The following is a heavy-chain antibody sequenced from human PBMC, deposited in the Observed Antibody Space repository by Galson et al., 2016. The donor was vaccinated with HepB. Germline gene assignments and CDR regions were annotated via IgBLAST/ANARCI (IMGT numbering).Heavy chain of an antibody. CDR2: SDQSGIT. CDR3: VMWVPRARFDY. D-gene: IGHD1-26*01. J-gene: IGHJ4*02. Sequence: SETLSLTCAVYGGSFSGYYWHWIRQPPGKGLEWIGESDQSGITKYNPSLKSRVTVLLDTSRTQLSLNLNSVTAADTAVYYCVMWVPRARFDYWGQGSLVTVSS. V-gene: IGHV4-34*01. CDR1: GGSFSGYY.